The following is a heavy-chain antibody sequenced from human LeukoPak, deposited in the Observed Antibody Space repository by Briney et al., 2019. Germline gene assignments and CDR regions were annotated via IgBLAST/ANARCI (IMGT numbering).Heavy chain of an antibody. D-gene: IGHD3-9*01. V-gene: IGHV1-18*01. CDR3: ARVADYDILTAYGMDV. CDR2: ISAYNGNT. J-gene: IGHJ6*02. Sequence: ASVKVSCKASGYTFTSYGISWVRQAPGQGLEWMGWISAYNGNTNYAQKLQGRVTMTTDISTSTAYMELRSLRSDDTAVYYCARVADYDILTAYGMDVWGQGTTVTVSS. CDR1: GYTFTSYG.